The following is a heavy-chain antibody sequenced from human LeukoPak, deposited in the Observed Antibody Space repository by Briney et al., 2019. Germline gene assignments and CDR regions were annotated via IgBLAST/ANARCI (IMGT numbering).Heavy chain of an antibody. D-gene: IGHD3-22*01. CDR3: ARAGYDSSGYGYFQH. J-gene: IGHJ1*01. V-gene: IGHV1-46*01. Sequence: AASVKVSCKASGYTFTSYYMHWVRQAPGQGLEWMGIINPSGGSTSYAQKFQGRVTMTRDTSTSTVYMGLSSLRSEDTAVYYCARAGYDSSGYGYFQHWGQGTLVTVSS. CDR2: INPSGGST. CDR1: GYTFTSYY.